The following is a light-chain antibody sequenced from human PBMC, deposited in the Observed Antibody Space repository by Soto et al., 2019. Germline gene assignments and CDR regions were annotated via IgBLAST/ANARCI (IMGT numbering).Light chain of an antibody. CDR2: EVS. CDR1: SSDVGAYKY. V-gene: IGLV2-8*01. CDR3: TSYVGSNIWV. J-gene: IGLJ3*02. Sequence: QSALTQPPSASGSPGQSVTISCTGTSSDVGAYKYVSWYQQYPGKAPKLMIYEVSKRPSGVPDRFSGSKSGNTASLTVSGLQAEDEADYYCTSYVGSNIWVFVGWTKLTFL.